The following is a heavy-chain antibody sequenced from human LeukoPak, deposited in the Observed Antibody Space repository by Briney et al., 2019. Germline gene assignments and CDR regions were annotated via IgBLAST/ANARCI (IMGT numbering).Heavy chain of an antibody. Sequence: SETLSLTCTVSGGSISSSSYYWAWIRQPPGKGLEWIGAINHSGNPNYNPSLKSRVTISIDTSKNQFSLKLSPVTAADTAVYYCARDLSDYYGSGRYRPIDAFDIWGQGTMVTVSS. CDR3: ARDLSDYYGSGRYRPIDAFDI. V-gene: IGHV4-39*07. D-gene: IGHD3-10*01. CDR2: INHSGNP. CDR1: GGSISSSSYY. J-gene: IGHJ3*02.